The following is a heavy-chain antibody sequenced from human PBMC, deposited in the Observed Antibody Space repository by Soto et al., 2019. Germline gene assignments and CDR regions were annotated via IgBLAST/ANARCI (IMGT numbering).Heavy chain of an antibody. D-gene: IGHD2-15*01. CDR3: ARRHYKDIGVVLAAIPGYYFDY. CDR2: INHSGSS. J-gene: IGHJ4*02. CDR1: GGSFSGYY. Sequence: QVQLQQWGAGLLKPSETLSLTCAVYGGSFSGYYWSWIRQPPGKGLEWIGEINHSGSSTYTPSLRSRLTIVVDTSQSQFSLKLSSVTAADTAVYYCARRHYKDIGVVLAAIPGYYFDYWGQGTLVTVAS. V-gene: IGHV4-34*01.